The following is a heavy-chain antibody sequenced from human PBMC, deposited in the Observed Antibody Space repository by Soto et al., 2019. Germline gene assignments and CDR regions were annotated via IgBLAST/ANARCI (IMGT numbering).Heavy chain of an antibody. Sequence: ASVKVSCKASGYTFTSYGMNWVRQAPGRGLEWMGWINPGNGNTKYSQKFQGRVIIERDTSASTAYMELSSLKASDTAMYYCASSSSPYYYYGMDVWGQGTTVTVSS. CDR2: INPGNGNT. CDR1: GYTFTSYG. CDR3: ASSSSPYYYYGMDV. D-gene: IGHD6-6*01. V-gene: IGHV1-3*01. J-gene: IGHJ6*02.